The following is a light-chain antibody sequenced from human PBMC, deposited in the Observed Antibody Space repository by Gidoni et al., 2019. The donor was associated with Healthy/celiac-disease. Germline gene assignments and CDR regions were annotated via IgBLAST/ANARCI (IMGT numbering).Light chain of an antibody. J-gene: IGLJ3*02. CDR2: EVS. V-gene: IGLV2-14*01. Sequence: QSALTQPASVSGSPGQSNTISCTGTSSDVGGYNYVAWYQQHPGKAPKLMIYEVSNRPSGVSNRFSGSKSGNTASLTISGLQAEDEADYYCSSYTSSSTLVFGGGTKLTVL. CDR1: SSDVGGYNY. CDR3: SSYTSSSTLV.